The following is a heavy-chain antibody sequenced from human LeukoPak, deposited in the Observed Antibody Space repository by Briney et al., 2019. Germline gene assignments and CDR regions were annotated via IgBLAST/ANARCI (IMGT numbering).Heavy chain of an antibody. CDR1: GFTFTTYW. V-gene: IGHV3-7*01. D-gene: IGHD5-12*01. J-gene: IGHJ4*02. CDR2: IKQDGSAN. Sequence: GGSLRLSCATSGFTFTTYWMSWVRQPPGKGLGWEANIKQDGSANYYVNSVKGRFTISRDNAKNSLYLQMNSLRAGDTAVYYCARDRGYDSFDYWGQETLVTVSS. CDR3: ARDRGYDSFDY.